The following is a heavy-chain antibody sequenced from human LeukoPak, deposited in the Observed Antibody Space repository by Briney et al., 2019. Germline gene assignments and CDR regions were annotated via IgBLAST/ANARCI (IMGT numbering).Heavy chain of an antibody. CDR1: GFTVDSNY. CDR2: ITKSGDST. CDR3: TKDYCGKFCSAV. V-gene: IGHV3-23*01. D-gene: IGHD1-14*01. Sequence: GGSLRLSCAASGFTVDSNYLSWVRQAPGKGLEWVSTITKSGDSTYYVDSVKGRFIISRDNSKNTLYLQMNSLRAEDTAKYYCTKDYCGKFCSAVWGQGTTVTVSS. J-gene: IGHJ6*02.